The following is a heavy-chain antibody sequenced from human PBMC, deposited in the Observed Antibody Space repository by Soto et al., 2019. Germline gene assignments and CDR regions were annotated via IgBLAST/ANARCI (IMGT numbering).Heavy chain of an antibody. CDR3: ARDYAMRGWFDP. Sequence: EVQLVESGGGLIQPRGSLRLSCVASGFTVSNNYMSWVRQAPGKGLEWVSAIHSVGNTYYADSVKGRFTITRDHSKNTVYLQMNSLTAKDTAMYYCARDYAMRGWFDPWGQGTLVTVSS. J-gene: IGHJ5*02. CDR2: IHSVGNT. D-gene: IGHD2-2*01. V-gene: IGHV3-53*01. CDR1: GFTVSNNY.